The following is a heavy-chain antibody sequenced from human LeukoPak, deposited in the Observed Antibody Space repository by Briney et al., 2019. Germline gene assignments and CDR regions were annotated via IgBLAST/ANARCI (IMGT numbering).Heavy chain of an antibody. J-gene: IGHJ3*02. CDR1: GYSISSGYY. CDR3: ARRSRLAFDI. CDR2: IYHSGST. V-gene: IGHV4-38-2*02. Sequence: SETLSLTCTVSGYSISSGYYWGWIRQPPGKGLEWIGSIYHSGSTYYNPSLKSRVSISIDTSKNQFSLRLTSVTAADTAVYYCARRSRLAFDIWGQGTMVTVSS.